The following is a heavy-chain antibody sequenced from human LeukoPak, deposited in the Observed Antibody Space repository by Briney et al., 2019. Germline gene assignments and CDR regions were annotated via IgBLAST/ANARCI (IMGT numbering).Heavy chain of an antibody. Sequence: SETLSLACTVSGGSISSYYWSWIRQPPGKGLEWIGYIYYSGSANYNPSLKSRVTISVDTSKNQFSLKLSSVTAADTAVCYCARHGDYDSGLYYFDYWGQGTLVTVSS. J-gene: IGHJ4*02. CDR3: ARHGDYDSGLYYFDY. D-gene: IGHD3-22*01. CDR1: GGSISSYY. V-gene: IGHV4-59*08. CDR2: IYYSGSA.